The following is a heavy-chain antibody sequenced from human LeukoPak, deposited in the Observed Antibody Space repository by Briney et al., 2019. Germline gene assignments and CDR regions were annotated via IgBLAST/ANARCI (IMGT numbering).Heavy chain of an antibody. CDR1: GFTFSLHY. J-gene: IGHJ4*02. Sequence: GGSLRLSCAASGFTFSLHYMGWVRQTPGKGLEWVANIKEDGSDTFYVDPVKGRFTISRDNAKNSVYLQMNILRAEDTAVYYCARHRYFYFDLWGQGTLVNVSS. D-gene: IGHD3-9*01. V-gene: IGHV3-7*01. CDR2: IKEDGSDT. CDR3: ARHRYFYFDL.